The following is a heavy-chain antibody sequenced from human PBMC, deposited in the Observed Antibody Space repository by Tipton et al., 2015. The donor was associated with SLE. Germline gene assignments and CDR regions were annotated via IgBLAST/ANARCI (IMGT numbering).Heavy chain of an antibody. CDR2: IFHTGTT. Sequence: TLSLTCAVSGDSLISDYFWGWIRQPPGKGLEWIGNIFHTGTTYSTPSLKSRITISVDTSNNQFSLRLRSVTAADTAVYYCARGGGSYYDYWGQGTLVTVSS. D-gene: IGHD1-26*01. J-gene: IGHJ4*02. CDR3: ARGGGSYYDY. V-gene: IGHV4-38-2*01. CDR1: GDSLISDYF.